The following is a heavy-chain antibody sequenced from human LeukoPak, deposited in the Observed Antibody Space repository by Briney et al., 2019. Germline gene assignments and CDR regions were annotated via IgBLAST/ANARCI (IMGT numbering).Heavy chain of an antibody. Sequence: GGSLRLSCAASGFTFSSYSMNWVRQAPGKGLEWVSSISSSSSYIYYADSVKGRFTISRDNAKNSLYLQMNSLRAEDTAVYYCARGVMGATRQKRKSFDYWGQGTLVTVSS. V-gene: IGHV3-21*01. D-gene: IGHD1-26*01. CDR2: ISSSSSYI. J-gene: IGHJ4*02. CDR3: ARGVMGATRQKRKSFDY. CDR1: GFTFSSYS.